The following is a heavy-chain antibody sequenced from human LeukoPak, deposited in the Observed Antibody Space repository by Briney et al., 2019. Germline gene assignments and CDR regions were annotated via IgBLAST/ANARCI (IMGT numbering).Heavy chain of an antibody. CDR2: INPSGGST. CDR3: AREGGGSGSYSPFDY. V-gene: IGHV1-46*01. D-gene: IGHD3-10*01. Sequence: GASVKVSCKASGYTFTSYYMHWVRQAAGQGGEGMGVINPSGGSTSYAQKFQGRVTMTRDTSTSTVYMELSSLRSEDTAVYYCAREGGGSGSYSPFDYWGQGTLVTVSS. J-gene: IGHJ4*02. CDR1: GYTFTSYY.